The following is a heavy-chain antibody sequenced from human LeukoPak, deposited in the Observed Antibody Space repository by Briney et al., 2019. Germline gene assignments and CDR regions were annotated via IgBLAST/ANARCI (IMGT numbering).Heavy chain of an antibody. D-gene: IGHD3-10*01. J-gene: IGHJ4*02. CDR1: GGSISSGGYS. CDR2: IYHSGST. CDR3: ARDLGYGSGYFDY. Sequence: SETLSLTCTISGGSISSGGYSWSWIRQPPGKGLEWIGNIYHSGSTYYNPSLKSRVIISVDRSKNQFSLKLSSVTAADTAVYYCARDLGYGSGYFDYWGQGTLVTVPS. V-gene: IGHV4-30-2*01.